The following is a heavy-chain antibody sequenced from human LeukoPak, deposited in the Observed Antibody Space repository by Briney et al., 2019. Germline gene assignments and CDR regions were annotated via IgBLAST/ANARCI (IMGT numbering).Heavy chain of an antibody. J-gene: IGHJ4*02. CDR2: VYPHDSAT. CDR1: GYSFSSYW. V-gene: IGHV5-51*01. D-gene: IGHD6-19*01. CDR3: ARGLAVANQPLDS. Sequence: MPGESLKISCQGSGYSFSSYWIGWVRHLPGKGQELTGIVYPHDSATKYSPSFQGQVTISVDKSHSTAYMEWTSLKASDSAMYYCARGLAVANQPLDSWGQGTLVTVSS.